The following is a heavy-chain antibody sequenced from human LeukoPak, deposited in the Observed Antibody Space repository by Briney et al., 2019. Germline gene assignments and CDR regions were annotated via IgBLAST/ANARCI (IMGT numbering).Heavy chain of an antibody. CDR1: GFTFSSYP. D-gene: IGHD6-19*01. Sequence: PGGSLRLSREASGFTFSSYPMSWVRQAPGKGLEWVSSISGSGGSTYYADSVKGRFTISRDNSQNTLYLQMNSLRAEDTAVYYCAKDRSGGGDYYFGMDVWGPGTTVTVSS. CDR2: ISGSGGST. J-gene: IGHJ6*02. CDR3: AKDRSGGGDYYFGMDV. V-gene: IGHV3-23*01.